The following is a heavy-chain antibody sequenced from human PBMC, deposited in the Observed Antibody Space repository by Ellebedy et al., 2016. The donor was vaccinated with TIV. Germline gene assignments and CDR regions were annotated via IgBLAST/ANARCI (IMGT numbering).Heavy chain of an antibody. J-gene: IGHJ3*01. D-gene: IGHD6-13*01. V-gene: IGHV4-59*08. Sequence: PSETLSLTCAVSGVSITSHFWTWIRQPPGKGLEWIGYIYFSGSTHYNPSLKSRVTMSVDTSKNQLSLKPNSVPAADPAVYYCARRMAAADIGGFDFWGHGTMVIVSS. CDR1: GVSITSHF. CDR2: IYFSGST. CDR3: ARRMAAADIGGFDF.